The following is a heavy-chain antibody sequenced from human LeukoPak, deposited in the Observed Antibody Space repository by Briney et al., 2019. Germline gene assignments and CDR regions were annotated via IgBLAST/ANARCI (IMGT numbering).Heavy chain of an antibody. CDR2: IYYSGST. D-gene: IGHD1-26*01. Sequence: SETLSLTCTVSGGSISSHYWSWIRQPPGKGLEWIGYIYYSGSTNYNPSLKSRVTISVDTSKNQFSLKLSSVTAADTAVYHCARSSGSYYHPETPSGWFDPWGQGTLVTVSS. V-gene: IGHV4-59*11. J-gene: IGHJ5*02. CDR1: GGSISSHY. CDR3: ARSSGSYYHPETPSGWFDP.